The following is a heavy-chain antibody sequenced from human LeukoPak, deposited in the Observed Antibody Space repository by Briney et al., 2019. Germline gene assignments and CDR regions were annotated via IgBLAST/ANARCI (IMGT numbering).Heavy chain of an antibody. CDR2: VYYSGST. CDR1: GGSISTYF. Sequence: SETLSLTCTVSGGSISTYFWSWLRQPPGKGLEWIAYVYYSGSTNYNPSLKSRATILVDTSKKHFSLKLTSVASADTAVYFCARSALDTSGTYYNPQPFDYWGEGTLAIVSS. D-gene: IGHD3-10*01. CDR3: ARSALDTSGTYYNPQPFDY. J-gene: IGHJ4*02. V-gene: IGHV4-59*01.